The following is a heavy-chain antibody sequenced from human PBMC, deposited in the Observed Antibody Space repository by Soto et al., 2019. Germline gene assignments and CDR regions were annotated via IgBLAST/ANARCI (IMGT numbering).Heavy chain of an antibody. CDR1: GFTFSSYG. V-gene: IGHV3-33*01. CDR2: IWYDGSSK. Sequence: PGGSLSLSCAASGFTFSSYGMHWVRQAPGKGLEWVAVIWYDGSSKYYADSVKGRFTISRDNSKNTLYLQMNSLRAEDTAVYYCARDRELRFLEWLFDYWGQGTLVTVSS. D-gene: IGHD3-3*01. J-gene: IGHJ4*02. CDR3: ARDRELRFLEWLFDY.